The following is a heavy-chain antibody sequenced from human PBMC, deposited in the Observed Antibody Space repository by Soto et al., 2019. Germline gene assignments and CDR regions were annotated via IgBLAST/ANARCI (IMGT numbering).Heavy chain of an antibody. CDR3: ASGHCTNGVCYTEAIDY. D-gene: IGHD2-8*01. J-gene: IGHJ4*02. V-gene: IGHV4-31*02. CDR1: GGSISSGGYY. CDR2: IYYSGST. Sequence: LSLTCTVSGGSISSGGYYWSWIRQHPGKGLEWIGCIYYSGSTYYNPSLKSRVTISVDTSKNQFSLKLSSVTAADTAVYYCASGHCTNGVCYTEAIDYWGQGTLVT.